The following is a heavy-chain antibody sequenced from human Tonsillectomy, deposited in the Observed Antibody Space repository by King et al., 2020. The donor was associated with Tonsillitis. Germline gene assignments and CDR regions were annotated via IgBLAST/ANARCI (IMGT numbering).Heavy chain of an antibody. J-gene: IGHJ5*01. D-gene: IGHD2-15*01. CDR1: GYNFNVYW. CDR3: ARMSAGGYNWFDS. Sequence: QLVQSGAEIKKPGESLKISCKDSGYNFNVYWIAWVRQVPGKGLEWMGTIFPGDSDTRYSPSFQGQVTMSVDQSNNTAHLQWNRLKDSDTAIYYCARMSAGGYNWFDSWGQGTLVTVSS. V-gene: IGHV5-51*01. CDR2: IFPGDSDT.